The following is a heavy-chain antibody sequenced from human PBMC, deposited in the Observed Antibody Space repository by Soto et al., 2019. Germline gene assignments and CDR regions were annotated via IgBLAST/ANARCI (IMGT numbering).Heavy chain of an antibody. Sequence: EVQLLESGGGLVEPGGSRRLSCAASGFTFSSYTMSWVRQAPGKGLEWVSTISGSGSSTYSADSVKGRFTISRDNSENTLYLQMNSLRVEDTGIYYCAKAWGIDYWGQGTLVTVSS. CDR1: GFTFSSYT. CDR2: ISGSGSST. D-gene: IGHD7-27*01. V-gene: IGHV3-23*01. J-gene: IGHJ4*02. CDR3: AKAWGIDY.